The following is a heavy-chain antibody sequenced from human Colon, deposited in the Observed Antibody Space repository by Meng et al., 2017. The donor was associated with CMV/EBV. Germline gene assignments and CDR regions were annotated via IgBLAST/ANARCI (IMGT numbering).Heavy chain of an antibody. CDR1: GGSSRSLSYY. V-gene: IGHV4-39*06. CDR3: ARATLTIFGVVIPPHWFDP. J-gene: IGHJ5*02. D-gene: IGHD3-3*01. Sequence: RLTRQEDCPGLVQPAETLPLTCTVSGGSSRSLSYYWGGIRQPPGKGLEWIGSIYYSWSTYYNPSLKSRVTISVDTSKNQFSLKLSSVTAADTAVYYCARATLTIFGVVIPPHWFDPWGQGTLVTVSS. CDR2: IYYSWST.